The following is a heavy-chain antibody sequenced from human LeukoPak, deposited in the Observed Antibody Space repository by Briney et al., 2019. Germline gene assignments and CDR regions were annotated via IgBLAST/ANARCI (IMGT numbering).Heavy chain of an antibody. CDR2: ISYDGSNK. CDR3: ARDPLPAAIEYFQH. V-gene: IGHV3-30-3*01. Sequence: PGRSLRLSCAASGFTFSSYAMHWVRQAPGKGLEWVAVISYDGSNKYYADSVKGRFTISRDNSKNTLYLQMNSLRAEDTAVYYCARDPLPAAIEYFQHWGQGTLVTVSS. D-gene: IGHD2-2*01. CDR1: GFTFSSYA. J-gene: IGHJ1*01.